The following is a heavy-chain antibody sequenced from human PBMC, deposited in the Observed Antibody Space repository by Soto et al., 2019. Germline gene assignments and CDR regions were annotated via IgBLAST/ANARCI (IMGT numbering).Heavy chain of an antibody. CDR2: INPGNGNT. Sequence: GASVKVSCKASGYIFTTYGLHWVRQAPGQRLEWMGWINPGNGNTNYSQKFQDRLTTTRDTSATTAYMELSSLSSEDTAVYYCARGPLTISWYWGQGTPVTVSS. J-gene: IGHJ4*01. CDR1: GYIFTTYG. CDR3: ARGPLTISWY. D-gene: IGHD6-13*01. V-gene: IGHV1-3*01.